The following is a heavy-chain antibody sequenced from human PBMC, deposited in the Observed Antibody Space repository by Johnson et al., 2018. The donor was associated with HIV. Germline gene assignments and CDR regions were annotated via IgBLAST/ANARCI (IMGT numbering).Heavy chain of an antibody. J-gene: IGHJ3*02. D-gene: IGHD3-16*01. V-gene: IGHV3-33*08. CDR3: ARENGGLGYAFAM. CDR1: GFTFRSYW. CDR2: IWYDGSEK. Sequence: VQLVESGGGVVQPGGSLRLSCAASGFTFRSYWMSWVRQAPGKGLEWVAVIWYDGSEKHYVDSVKGRFTVSRDNSKNTLYLQMGSLRAEDMAVYYCARENGGLGYAFAMWGQGTMVTVSS.